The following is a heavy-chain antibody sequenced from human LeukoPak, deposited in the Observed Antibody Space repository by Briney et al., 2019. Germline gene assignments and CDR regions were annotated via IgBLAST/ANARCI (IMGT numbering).Heavy chain of an antibody. J-gene: IGHJ4*02. V-gene: IGHV4-39*01. CDR2: VYYTGAT. Sequence: SETLSLTCSVSGDSITNTIYSWAWVRQPPGKGLEWIGTVYYTGATFYKPSLKSRVTVSADTSRNQFSLSLRSVTAADAAVYYCATIRRYGGIPAYYFDDWGQGTLVTVSS. CDR3: ATIRRYGGIPAYYFDD. CDR1: GDSITNTIYS. D-gene: IGHD5-12*01.